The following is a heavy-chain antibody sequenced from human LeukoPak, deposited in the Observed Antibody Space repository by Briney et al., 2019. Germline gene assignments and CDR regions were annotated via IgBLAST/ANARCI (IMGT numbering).Heavy chain of an antibody. CDR3: ARDQYYGSGTYYNSSKGYFDY. CDR2: ISYDGSNK. Sequence: GRSLRLSCAASGFTFSSYGMHWVRQAPGKGLEWVAVISYDGSNKYYADSVKGRFTISRDNSKNTLYLQMNSLRAGDTAVYYCARDQYYGSGTYYNSSKGYFDYWGQGTLVTVSS. CDR1: GFTFSSYG. V-gene: IGHV3-30*03. J-gene: IGHJ4*02. D-gene: IGHD3-10*01.